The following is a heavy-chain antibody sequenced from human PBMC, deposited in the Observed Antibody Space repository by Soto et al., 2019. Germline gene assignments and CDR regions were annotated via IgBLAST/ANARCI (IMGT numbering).Heavy chain of an antibody. J-gene: IGHJ4*02. D-gene: IGHD6-13*01. Sequence: EVQLVQSGAEVKRPGTTAKISCKVSGYIFTDYHIHWVRQAPGRGPEWMGLVDPEDEETIYAERFQGRVTITADTTTDTGYMELSGLRSEDTAVYYCAITGYSGRIKDFDYWGQGTLVSVSS. CDR3: AITGYSGRIKDFDY. CDR1: GYIFTDYH. V-gene: IGHV1-69-2*01. CDR2: VDPEDEET.